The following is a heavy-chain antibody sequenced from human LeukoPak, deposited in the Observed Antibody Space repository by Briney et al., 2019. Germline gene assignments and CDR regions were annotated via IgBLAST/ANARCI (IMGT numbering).Heavy chain of an antibody. V-gene: IGHV3-72*01. CDR1: GFTFSDYA. CDR3: ARRGFSDSRGYYPDFDY. D-gene: IGHD3-22*01. J-gene: IGHJ4*02. CDR2: ARNKANSHTT. Sequence: GGSLRLSCAASGFTFSDYAMSWVRQAPGKGLEWVGRARNKANSHTTEYAASVKGRFIISRDDSKSSLYLQMNSLKTEDTAVYFCARRGFSDSRGYYPDFDYWGRGTLVTVSS.